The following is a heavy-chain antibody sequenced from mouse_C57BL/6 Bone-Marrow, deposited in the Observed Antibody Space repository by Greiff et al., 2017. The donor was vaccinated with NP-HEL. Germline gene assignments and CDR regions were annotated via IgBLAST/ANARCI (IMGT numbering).Heavy chain of an antibody. V-gene: IGHV14-4*01. Sequence: VQLKESGAELVRPGASVKLSCTASGFNIKDDYMHWVKQRPEQGLEWIGWIDPENGDTEYASKFQGPATITADTSSNTAYLQLSSLTSEDTAVYYCTTRWLWDYWGQGTTLTVS. CDR3: TTRWLWDY. J-gene: IGHJ2*01. CDR1: GFNIKDDY. D-gene: IGHD2-3*01. CDR2: IDPENGDT.